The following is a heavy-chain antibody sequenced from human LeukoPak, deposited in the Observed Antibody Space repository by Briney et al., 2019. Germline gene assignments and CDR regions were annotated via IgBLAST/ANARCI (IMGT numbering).Heavy chain of an antibody. CDR2: ISAYNGNT. J-gene: IGHJ5*02. Sequence: AASVRVSCKASGYTFTSYGISWVRQAPGQGLEWMGWISAYNGNTNYAQKLQGRVTMTTDTSTSTAYMELRSLRSDDTAVYYCATRGKGNWFDPWGQGTLVTVSS. V-gene: IGHV1-18*04. CDR3: ATRGKGNWFDP. D-gene: IGHD5-24*01. CDR1: GYTFTSYG.